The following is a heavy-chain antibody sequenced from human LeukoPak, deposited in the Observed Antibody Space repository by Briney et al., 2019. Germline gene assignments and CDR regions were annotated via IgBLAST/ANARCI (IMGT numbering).Heavy chain of an antibody. CDR2: IIPIFGTA. D-gene: IGHD4-17*01. J-gene: IGHJ6*03. CDR3: AREYGEGYYYYYMDV. CDR1: GGTFSSYA. Sequence: SVKVSCKASGGTFSSYAISWVRQAPGQGLEWMGGIIPIFGTANYAQKFQGRVTITTDESTSTAYMELSSLRSEDTAVYYCAREYGEGYYYYYMDVWGKGTTVTGSS. V-gene: IGHV1-69*05.